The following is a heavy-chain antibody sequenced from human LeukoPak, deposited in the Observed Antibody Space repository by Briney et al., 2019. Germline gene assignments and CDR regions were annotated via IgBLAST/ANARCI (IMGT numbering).Heavy chain of an antibody. J-gene: IGHJ4*02. V-gene: IGHV4-59*01. CDR3: ARAPSGSYYDY. Sequence: SETLSLTCTVSGGSISSYYWSWIRQPPGKGLEWIGYIYYSGSTNYNPSLKSRVTISVDTSKNQFSLKLSSVTAADTAVYYCARAPSGSYYDYWGQGTLVTASS. CDR2: IYYSGST. CDR1: GGSISSYY. D-gene: IGHD1-26*01.